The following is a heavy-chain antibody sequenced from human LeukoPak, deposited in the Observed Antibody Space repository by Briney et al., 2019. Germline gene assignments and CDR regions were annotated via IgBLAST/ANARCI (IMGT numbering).Heavy chain of an antibody. CDR1: GGSFSSYY. CDR3: ARDLGGHDFWSGYYTGEYYFDY. Sequence: SETLSLTCAVYGGSFSSYYWSWIRQPAGKGLEWIGRIYTSGSTNYNPSLKSRVTMSVDTSKNQFSLKLSSVTAADTAVYYCARDLGGHDFWSGYYTGEYYFDYWGQGTLVTVSS. J-gene: IGHJ4*02. V-gene: IGHV4-4*07. D-gene: IGHD3-3*01. CDR2: IYTSGST.